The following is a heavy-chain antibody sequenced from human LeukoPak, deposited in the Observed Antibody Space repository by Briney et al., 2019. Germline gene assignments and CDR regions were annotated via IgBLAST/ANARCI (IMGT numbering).Heavy chain of an antibody. Sequence: ASVKVSCKASGYRFARYYMHWVRQAPGQGLEWMGIINPGDGGTTYAQKFEGRLTPTRDTSTSTVYMELSSLRSEDTAMYYCASFTTVSTGDYWGQGSLVAVSS. V-gene: IGHV1-46*01. CDR2: INPGDGGT. CDR1: GYRFARYY. J-gene: IGHJ4*02. CDR3: ASFTTVSTGDY. D-gene: IGHD4-17*01.